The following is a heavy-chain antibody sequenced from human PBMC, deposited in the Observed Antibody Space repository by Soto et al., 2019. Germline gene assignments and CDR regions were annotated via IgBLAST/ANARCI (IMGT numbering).Heavy chain of an antibody. V-gene: IGHV4-34*01. Sequence: PSETLSLTCAVYGGSFSGYYWSWIRQPPGKGLEWIGEINHSGSTNYNPSLKSRVTISVDTSKNQFSLKLSSVTAADTAVYYCARGMVVAAIVRWFDPWGQGTLVTVS. CDR2: INHSGST. CDR1: GGSFSGYY. J-gene: IGHJ5*02. CDR3: ARGMVVAAIVRWFDP. D-gene: IGHD2-15*01.